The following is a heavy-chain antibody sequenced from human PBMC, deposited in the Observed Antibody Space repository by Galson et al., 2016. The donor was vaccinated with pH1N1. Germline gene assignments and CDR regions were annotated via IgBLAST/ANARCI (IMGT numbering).Heavy chain of an antibody. CDR3: ARAGENYYETSGYGKT. J-gene: IGHJ4*02. CDR1: GAIFRNFA. V-gene: IGHV1-69*05. CDR2: IIALFGTT. Sequence: SVKVSCKASGAIFRNFAMSWVRQAPGQGLEWMGGIIALFGTTNYAQKFQGRLTITTDESTSTVYMELSSLRSEDTAVYYCARAGENYYETSGYGKTWGQGTLVTVSS. D-gene: IGHD3-22*01.